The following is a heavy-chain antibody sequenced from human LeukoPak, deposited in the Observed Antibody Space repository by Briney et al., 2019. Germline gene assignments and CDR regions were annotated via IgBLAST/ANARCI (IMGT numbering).Heavy chain of an antibody. J-gene: IGHJ4*02. Sequence: GGSLRLSCAASGFTFSSYSMNWVRQAPGKGLEWVSSISSSSSYIYYADSVKGRFTIPRDNAKNSLYLQMNSLRAEDTAVYYCARGYSYGYGDLDYWGQGTLVTVSS. CDR1: GFTFSSYS. V-gene: IGHV3-21*01. CDR2: ISSSSSYI. D-gene: IGHD5-18*01. CDR3: ARGYSYGYGDLDY.